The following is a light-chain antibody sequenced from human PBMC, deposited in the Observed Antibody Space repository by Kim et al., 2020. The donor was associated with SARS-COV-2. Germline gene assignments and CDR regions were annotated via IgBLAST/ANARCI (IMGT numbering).Light chain of an antibody. CDR2: GKN. V-gene: IGLV3-19*01. CDR3: NSRDSSGNFV. Sequence: SSELTQDPAVSVALGQTVRITCQGDSLRSYYASWYQQKPGQAPVLVIYGKNNRPSGIPDRFSGSRSGNTASLTITGAQAEDEADYYCNSRDSSGNFVFGT. CDR1: SLRSYY. J-gene: IGLJ1*01.